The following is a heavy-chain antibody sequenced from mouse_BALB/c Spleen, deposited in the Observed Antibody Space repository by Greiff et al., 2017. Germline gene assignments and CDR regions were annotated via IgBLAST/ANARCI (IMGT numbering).Heavy chain of an antibody. CDR1: GYTFTDYA. V-gene: IGHV1S137*01. Sequence: QVQLQQSGAELVRPGVSVKISCKGSGYTFTDYAMHWVKQSHAKSLEWIGVISTYYGDASYNQKFKGKATMTVDKSSSTAYMELARLTSEDSAIYYWARSGGQREFAYWGQGTLVTVSA. D-gene: IGHD1-1*02. CDR2: ISTYYGDA. CDR3: ARSGGQREFAY. J-gene: IGHJ3*01.